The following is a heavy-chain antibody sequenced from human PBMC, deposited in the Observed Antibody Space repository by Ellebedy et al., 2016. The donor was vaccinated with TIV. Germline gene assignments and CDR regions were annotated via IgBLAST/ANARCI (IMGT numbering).Heavy chain of an antibody. J-gene: IGHJ6*03. CDR1: SYTFTHYG. V-gene: IGHV1-18*01. CDR3: ARVGYYYYYYMDV. CDR2: ISVHNGNT. Sequence: ASVKVSXKASSYTFTHYGISWVRQAPGQGLEWMGWISVHNGNTNYAETVEARVTLTRDTSTNTAYMELSSLRSEDTAVYYCARVGYYYYYYMDVWGKGTTVTVSS.